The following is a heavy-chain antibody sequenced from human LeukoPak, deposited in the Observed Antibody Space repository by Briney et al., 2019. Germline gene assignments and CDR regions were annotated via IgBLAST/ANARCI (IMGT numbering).Heavy chain of an antibody. J-gene: IGHJ4*02. V-gene: IGHV3-53*01. CDR1: GFTVSSYY. D-gene: IGHD5-24*01. CDR2: IYIGGST. Sequence: PGGSLRLSCAASGFTVSSYYMSWVRQAPGKGLEWVSVIYIGGSTYYADSVRGRFTISRDNSKNTVFLQVNSLRAEDTAVYYCTRGDGYNFWDYWGQGTLSPSPQ. CDR3: TRGDGYNFWDY.